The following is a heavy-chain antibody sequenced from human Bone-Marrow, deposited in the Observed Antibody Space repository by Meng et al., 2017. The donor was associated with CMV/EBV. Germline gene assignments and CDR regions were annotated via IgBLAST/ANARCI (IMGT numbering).Heavy chain of an antibody. D-gene: IGHD3-16*01. CDR1: GYTFTGYY. CDR2: INPNSGAT. CDR3: ARDPLGAGPHYYYAMDV. Sequence: ASVKVSCKASGYTFTGYYVQWVRQAPGQGLEWMGWINPNSGATNYEQKFQGRVTMTRDTPISTAYMELSRLTSDDTAVYYCARDPLGAGPHYYYAMDVWGQGTSVTFSS. V-gene: IGHV1-2*02. J-gene: IGHJ6*02.